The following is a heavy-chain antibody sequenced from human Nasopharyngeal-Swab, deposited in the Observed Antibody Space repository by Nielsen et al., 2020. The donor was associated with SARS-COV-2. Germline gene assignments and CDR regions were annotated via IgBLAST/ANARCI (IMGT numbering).Heavy chain of an antibody. CDR2: IIPILGIA. Sequence: SVKVSCKASGGTFSSYAISWVRQAPGQGLEWMGRIIPILGIANYAQKFQGRVTITVDKSTSTAYMELSSLRSEDTAVYYCVRERMVRGQISTYGMDVWGQGTTVTVSS. D-gene: IGHD3-10*01. J-gene: IGHJ6*02. CDR3: VRERMVRGQISTYGMDV. V-gene: IGHV1-69*04. CDR1: GGTFSSYA.